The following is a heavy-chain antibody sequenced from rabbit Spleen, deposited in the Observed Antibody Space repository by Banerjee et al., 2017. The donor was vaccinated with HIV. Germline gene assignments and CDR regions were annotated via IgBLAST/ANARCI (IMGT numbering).Heavy chain of an antibody. CDR3: VREVAAKFSL. J-gene: IGHJ4*01. CDR2: IYTGNAAT. CDR1: GFDFNSDA. Sequence: QEQLEESGGDLVQPGGTLTLTCKVSGFDFNSDAMCWVRQAPGKGPEWIGCIYTGNAATYYANWVNGRFTISRDNAQNTLFLQLNSLTAADTATYFCVREVAAKFSLWGPGTLVTVS. V-gene: IGHV1S47*01. D-gene: IGHD4-1*01.